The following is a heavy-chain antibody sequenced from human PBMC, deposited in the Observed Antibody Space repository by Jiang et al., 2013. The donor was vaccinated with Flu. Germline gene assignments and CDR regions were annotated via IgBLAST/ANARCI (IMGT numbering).Heavy chain of an antibody. CDR1: GGSINSNSYY. CDR2: STIVGST. J-gene: IGHJ5*02. V-gene: IGHV4-39*07. CDR3: ARTRSGPTNWFDP. D-gene: IGHD6-19*01. Sequence: GPGLVKPSETLSLTCTVSGGSINSNSYYWGWIRQPPGKGLGLDWGISTIVGSTYYNPSLKSRVTMSVDTSKDQFSLKMSSVTAEDTAVYYCARTRSGPTNWFDPWGQGTLVTVSS.